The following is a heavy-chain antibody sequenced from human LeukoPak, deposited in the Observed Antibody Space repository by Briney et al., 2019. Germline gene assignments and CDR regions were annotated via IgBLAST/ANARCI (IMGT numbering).Heavy chain of an antibody. CDR1: GASIRSYY. Sequence: SETLSLTCTVSGASIRSYYWNWLRQPPGKGLEWIGYINYSGSTNFNPSLKSRATISMDTSKHHFSLKLSSVTAADTAVYYCARDTRSYDSSGYYFFDFWGQGTLVTVSS. D-gene: IGHD3-22*01. CDR2: INYSGST. V-gene: IGHV4-59*01. CDR3: ARDTRSYDSSGYYFFDF. J-gene: IGHJ4*02.